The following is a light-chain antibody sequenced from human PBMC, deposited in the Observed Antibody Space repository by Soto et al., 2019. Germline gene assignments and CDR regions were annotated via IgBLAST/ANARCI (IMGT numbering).Light chain of an antibody. CDR2: DAS. J-gene: IGKJ1*01. CDR3: QQYNTFWT. CDR1: QSVSGW. Sequence: DIQMTQSPSTLSASVGDTVTVTCRASQSVSGWLAWYQQKPGKAPKLLSYDASSLESGVPSRFSGSGSGTEFTLTISSLQPDDFATYYCQQYNTFWTFGPGTKVDIK. V-gene: IGKV1-5*01.